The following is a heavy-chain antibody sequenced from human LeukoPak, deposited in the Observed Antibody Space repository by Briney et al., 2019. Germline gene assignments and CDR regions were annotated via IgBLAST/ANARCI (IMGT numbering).Heavy chain of an antibody. CDR1: GGSISSYY. Sequence: SETLSLTCTVSGGSISSYYWGWIRQPPGKGLEWIGSIYYSGSTYYNPSLKSRVTISVDTSKNQFSLKLSSVTAADTAVYYCARSVRGVTLFDYWGQGTLVTVSS. V-gene: IGHV4-39*01. J-gene: IGHJ4*02. CDR2: IYYSGST. D-gene: IGHD3-10*01. CDR3: ARSVRGVTLFDY.